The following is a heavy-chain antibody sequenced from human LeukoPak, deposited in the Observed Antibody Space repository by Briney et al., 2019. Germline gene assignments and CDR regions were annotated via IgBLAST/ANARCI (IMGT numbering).Heavy chain of an antibody. CDR2: INHSGST. V-gene: IGHV4-34*01. Sequence: PSETLSLTCAVYGGSFSGYYWSWIRQPPGKGLEWIGEINHSGSTNYNPSLKSRVTISVDTSKNQFSLKLSSVTAADTAVYYCASFPRDYCSGGSCYFDYWGQGTLVAVSS. J-gene: IGHJ4*02. D-gene: IGHD2-15*01. CDR1: GGSFSGYY. CDR3: ASFPRDYCSGGSCYFDY.